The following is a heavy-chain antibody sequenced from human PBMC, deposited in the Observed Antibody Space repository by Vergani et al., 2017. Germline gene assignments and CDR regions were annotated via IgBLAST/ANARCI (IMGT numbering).Heavy chain of an antibody. V-gene: IGHV1-69*01. D-gene: IGHD6-19*01. J-gene: IGHJ6*03. CDR2: IIPIFGTA. Sequence: QVQLVQSGAEVKKPGSSVKVSCKASGGTFSSYAISWVRQAPGQGLEWMGGIIPIFGTANYAQKFQGRVTITADESTSTAYMELSSLSSEDKAVYYCAGGPSSSADYYYNEDVWGEGTTVTVSS. CDR3: AGGPSSSADYYYNEDV. CDR1: GGTFSSYA.